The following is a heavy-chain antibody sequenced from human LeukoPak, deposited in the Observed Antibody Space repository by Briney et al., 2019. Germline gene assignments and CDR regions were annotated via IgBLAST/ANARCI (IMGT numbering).Heavy chain of an antibody. CDR1: GGSISSDY. CDR3: AREGYSYGCRYFFDF. CDR2: IYNSGST. D-gene: IGHD5-18*01. Sequence: PSETLSLTCTVSGGSISSDYWSWIRQPAGKGLEWIGHIYNSGSTNYNPSLKSRVTMSVDTSKNQFSLKLSSVTAADTAMYYCAREGYSYGCRYFFDFWGQGTLVTVSS. V-gene: IGHV4-4*07. J-gene: IGHJ4*02.